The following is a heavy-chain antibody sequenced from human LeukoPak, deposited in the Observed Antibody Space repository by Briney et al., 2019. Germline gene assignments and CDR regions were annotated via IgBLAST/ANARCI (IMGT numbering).Heavy chain of an antibody. CDR1: GGSFSGYY. V-gene: IGHV4-34*01. Sequence: KPSETLSLTCAVYGGSFSGYYWSWIRQPPGKGLERIGEINHSGSTNYNPSLKSRVTISVDTSKNQFSLKLSSVTAADTAVYYCARGIPREGRYYDFWSGYRWRWFDPWGQGTLVTVSS. J-gene: IGHJ5*02. D-gene: IGHD3-3*01. CDR2: INHSGST. CDR3: ARGIPREGRYYDFWSGYRWRWFDP.